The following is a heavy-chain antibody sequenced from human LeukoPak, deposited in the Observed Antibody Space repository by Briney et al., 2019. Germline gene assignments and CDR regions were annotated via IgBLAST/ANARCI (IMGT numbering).Heavy chain of an antibody. CDR2: ISTNNGNT. CDR3: ARRSSSGDNWFDP. Sequence: ASVKVSCKASGYTFTSYRISWVRQAPGQGLEWMGWISTNNGNTNYAQKLQGRVTMTTDTSTSTAYMELRSLRSDDTAVYYCARRSSSGDNWFDPWGQGTLVTVSS. D-gene: IGHD6-6*01. J-gene: IGHJ5*02. V-gene: IGHV1-18*01. CDR1: GYTFTSYR.